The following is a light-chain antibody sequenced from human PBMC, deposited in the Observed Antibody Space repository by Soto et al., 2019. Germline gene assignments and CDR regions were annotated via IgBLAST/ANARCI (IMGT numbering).Light chain of an antibody. Sequence: AIHLTQSPSSMSASVGYRVTITCRASQGISTYLAWYQQKQGKAPELLIYAASTLQSGVPSRFSGSASGTDFNLTISSLQTEDFATYYCLQDYNYPRTFGQGTKVDIK. CDR1: QGISTY. V-gene: IGKV1-6*01. CDR3: LQDYNYPRT. CDR2: AAS. J-gene: IGKJ1*01.